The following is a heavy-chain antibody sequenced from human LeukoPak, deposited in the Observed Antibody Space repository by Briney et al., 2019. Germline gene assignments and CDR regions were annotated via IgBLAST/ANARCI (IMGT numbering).Heavy chain of an antibody. CDR3: ARDSGYCSGGICYRGGNWFDP. D-gene: IGHD2-15*01. Sequence: ASVKVSCKASRYTFTGYYMHWVRQAPGQGLEWMGRINPNSGGTNYAQKFHGRVTMTRDTSISTAYMELSRLRSDDTAVYYCARDSGYCSGGICYRGGNWFDPWGQGTLVTVSS. CDR2: INPNSGGT. J-gene: IGHJ5*02. CDR1: RYTFTGYY. V-gene: IGHV1-2*06.